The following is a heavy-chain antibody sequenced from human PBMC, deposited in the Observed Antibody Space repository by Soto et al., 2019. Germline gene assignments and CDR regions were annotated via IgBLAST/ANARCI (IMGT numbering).Heavy chain of an antibody. CDR2: ISYDGSNK. D-gene: IGHD4-17*01. CDR3: ASDSTVTGSFDI. Sequence: QVQLVESGGGVVQPGRSLRLSCAASGFTFSSYAMHWVRQAPGKGLEWVAVISYDGSNKYYADSVKGRFTISRDNSKNTLYLQMNSLRAEDTAVYYCASDSTVTGSFDIWGQGTMVTVSS. V-gene: IGHV3-30-3*01. J-gene: IGHJ3*02. CDR1: GFTFSSYA.